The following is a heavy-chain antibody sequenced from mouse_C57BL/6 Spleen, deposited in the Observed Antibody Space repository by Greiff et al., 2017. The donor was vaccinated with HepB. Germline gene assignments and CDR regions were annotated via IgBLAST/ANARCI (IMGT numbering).Heavy chain of an antibody. D-gene: IGHD4-1*01. J-gene: IGHJ1*03. V-gene: IGHV8-12*01. CDR2: IYWDDDK. CDR3: ARRLTGTYFDV. CDR1: GFSLSTSGMG. Sequence: QVTLKVSGPGILQSSQTLSLTCSFSGFSLSTSGMGVSWIRQPSGKGLEWLAHIYWDDDKRYNPSLKSRLTISKDTSRNQVFLKITSVDTADTATYYCARRLTGTYFDVWGTGTTVTVSS.